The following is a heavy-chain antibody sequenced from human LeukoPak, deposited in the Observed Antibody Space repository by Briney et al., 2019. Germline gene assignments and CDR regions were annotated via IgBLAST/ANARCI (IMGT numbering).Heavy chain of an antibody. Sequence: SETLSLTCAISGASISSTNWWIWVRQPPGKGPEWIGEMHHSGRTNYNPSLKSRITISVDKSKNQVFLRLNSVAAADTALYYCARAQEGCSRASCYLEPWGQGTLVTVSS. V-gene: IGHV4-4*02. CDR3: ARAQEGCSRASCYLEP. CDR2: MHHSGRT. J-gene: IGHJ5*02. D-gene: IGHD2-2*01. CDR1: GASISSTNW.